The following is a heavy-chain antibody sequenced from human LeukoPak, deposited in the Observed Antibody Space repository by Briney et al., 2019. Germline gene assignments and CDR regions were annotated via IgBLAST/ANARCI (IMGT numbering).Heavy chain of an antibody. CDR1: GFTFSSYS. Sequence: GGSLRLSCAASGFTFSSYSMNWVRQAPGKGLEWVSYISSSGSTIYYADSVKGRFTISRDNAKNSLYLQMNSLRAEDTAVYYCAREAAAVDFDYWGQGTLVTVSS. CDR2: ISSSGSTI. D-gene: IGHD6-13*01. V-gene: IGHV3-48*04. CDR3: AREAAAVDFDY. J-gene: IGHJ4*02.